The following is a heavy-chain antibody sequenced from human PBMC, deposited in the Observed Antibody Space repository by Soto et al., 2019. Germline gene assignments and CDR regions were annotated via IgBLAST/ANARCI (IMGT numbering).Heavy chain of an antibody. V-gene: IGHV1-69*06. CDR2: IIPIFGTA. Sequence: QVQLVQSGAEVKKPGSSVKVSCKASGGTFSSYAISWVRQAPGQGLEWMGGIIPIFGTANYAQKFQGRVTITADKSTSTAYMELSSLRSEDTAVYYCASLSGAYCGGDCYFNSDYWGQGTLVTVSS. CDR1: GGTFSSYA. J-gene: IGHJ4*02. CDR3: ASLSGAYCGGDCYFNSDY. D-gene: IGHD2-21*02.